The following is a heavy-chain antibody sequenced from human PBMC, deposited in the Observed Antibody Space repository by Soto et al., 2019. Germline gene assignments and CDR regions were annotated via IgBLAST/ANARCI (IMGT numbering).Heavy chain of an antibody. CDR1: GFTFSTYW. Sequence: VQLVESGGGLVQPGGSLRLSCAASGFTFSTYWMSWVRQAPGKGLEWVANIKQDGSEKYYVDSVKGRFTISRDNAKNSLYLQMNSLRAEDTAVYYCARIKGGSYVTMAFDIWGQGTMVTVSS. CDR3: ARIKGGSYVTMAFDI. CDR2: IKQDGSEK. J-gene: IGHJ3*02. D-gene: IGHD1-26*01. V-gene: IGHV3-7*01.